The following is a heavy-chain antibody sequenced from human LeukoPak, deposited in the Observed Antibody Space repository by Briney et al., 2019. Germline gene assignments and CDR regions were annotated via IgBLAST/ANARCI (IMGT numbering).Heavy chain of an antibody. V-gene: IGHV4-34*01. CDR1: GGSFSGYY. J-gene: IGHJ4*02. D-gene: IGHD3-10*01. CDR3: ARRVILWFGERSPFDY. Sequence: SETLSLTCAVYGGSFSGYYWSWIRQPPGKGLEWIGEINHSGSTNYNPSLKSRVTISVDTSKNQFSLKLSSVTAADTAVYYCARRVILWFGERSPFDYWGQGTLVTVSS. CDR2: INHSGST.